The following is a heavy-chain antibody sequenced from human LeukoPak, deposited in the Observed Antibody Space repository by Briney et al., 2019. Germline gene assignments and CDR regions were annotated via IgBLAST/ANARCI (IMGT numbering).Heavy chain of an antibody. CDR1: GGSISSHF. Sequence: PSETLSLTCSVSGGSISSHFWSWLRQPPGKGLEWIGYIYNSGSTNSGSTNYNPSLNSRATISVDTSKNQLSLKLSSVTAADTAVYYCAAQMATRAHNWFDPWGQGTLVTVSS. D-gene: IGHD5-12*01. CDR3: AAQMATRAHNWFDP. CDR2: IYNSGSTNSGST. V-gene: IGHV4-59*11. J-gene: IGHJ5*02.